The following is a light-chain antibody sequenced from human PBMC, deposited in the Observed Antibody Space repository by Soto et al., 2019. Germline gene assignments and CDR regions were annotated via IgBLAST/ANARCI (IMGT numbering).Light chain of an antibody. J-gene: IGLJ3*02. CDR3: SSYTSSSTWV. CDR2: EVR. V-gene: IGLV2-14*01. CDR1: SSDIGVFNY. Sequence: QSALTQPASVSGSPGQSITISCTGSSSDIGVFNYVSWYQQTPGNAPKLMIYEVRNRPSGVSDRFSGSRSGNTASLTISGLRAEDESDYYCSSYTSSSTWVFGGGTKLTVL.